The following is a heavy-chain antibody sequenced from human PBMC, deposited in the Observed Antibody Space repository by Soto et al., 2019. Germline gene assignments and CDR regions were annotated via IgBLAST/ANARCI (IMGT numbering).Heavy chain of an antibody. CDR2: IYYSGST. D-gene: IGHD5-18*01. J-gene: IGHJ6*02. V-gene: IGHV4-31*03. CDR1: GGSISSGGYY. Sequence: SETLSLTCTVSGGSISSGGYYWSWIRQHPGKGLEWIGYIYYSGSTYYNPSLKSRVTISVDTSKNQFSLKLSSVTAADTAVYYCARDSEAGYSYFHYYGMDVWGQGTTVTVSS. CDR3: ARDSEAGYSYFHYYGMDV.